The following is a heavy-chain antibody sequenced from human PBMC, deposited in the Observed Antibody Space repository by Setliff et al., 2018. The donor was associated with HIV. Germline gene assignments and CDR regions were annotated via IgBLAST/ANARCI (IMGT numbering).Heavy chain of an antibody. CDR2: LHLSGDT. V-gene: IGHV4-61*02. Sequence: SETLSLTCTVPGDSINSGTYYWSWIRQPAGKGLEWIGRLHLSGDTNYNPSLKSRVTMSIDTSKNQFSLKLRSVTAADTAVYYCARQPLYNDYDWRSYYFDYWGQGSLVTVSS. D-gene: IGHD5-12*01. J-gene: IGHJ4*02. CDR1: GDSINSGTYY. CDR3: ARQPLYNDYDWRSYYFDY.